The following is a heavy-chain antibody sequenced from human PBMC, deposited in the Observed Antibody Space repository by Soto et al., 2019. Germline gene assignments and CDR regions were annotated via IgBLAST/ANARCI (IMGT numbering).Heavy chain of an antibody. CDR1: GFTVSSSY. V-gene: IGHV3-53*01. D-gene: IGHD3-22*01. CDR3: ARAPGSSGYSDYFDS. Sequence: EVQLVESGGSLIQPGGSLRLSCAASGFTVSSSYMSWVRQAPGQGLEWVLVIYSGGSTYYADSVKGRFTISRDNSKNAAYRQRNRLRAEDTAVYYCARAPGSSGYSDYFDSWGQGTLVTVSS. CDR2: IYSGGST. J-gene: IGHJ4*02.